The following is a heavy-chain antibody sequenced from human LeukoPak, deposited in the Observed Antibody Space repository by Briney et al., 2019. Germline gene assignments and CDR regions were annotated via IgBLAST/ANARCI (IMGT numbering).Heavy chain of an antibody. V-gene: IGHV3-43D*03. CDR2: ISWDGGST. CDR3: AKSMIAVVEDGFDI. J-gene: IGHJ3*02. CDR1: GFTFDDYA. D-gene: IGHD3-22*01. Sequence: GGSLRLSCAASGFTFDDYAMHWVRQAPGKGLEWVSLISWDGGSTYYADSVKGRFTISRDNSKNSLYLQMNSLRAEDTALYYCAKSMIAVVEDGFDIWGQGTMVTASS.